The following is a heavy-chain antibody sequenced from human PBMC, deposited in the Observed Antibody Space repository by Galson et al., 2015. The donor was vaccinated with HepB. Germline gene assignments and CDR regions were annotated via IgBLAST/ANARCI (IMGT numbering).Heavy chain of an antibody. J-gene: IGHJ4*02. Sequence: SLRLSCAASGFTFSSYSMNWVRQAPGKGLEWVSSISSSSSYIYYADSVKGRFTISRDNAKNSLYLQMNSLRAEDTAVYYCARDLIAAREGYFDYWGQGTLVTVSS. CDR1: GFTFSSYS. V-gene: IGHV3-21*01. CDR2: ISSSSSYI. CDR3: ARDLIAAREGYFDY. D-gene: IGHD6-6*01.